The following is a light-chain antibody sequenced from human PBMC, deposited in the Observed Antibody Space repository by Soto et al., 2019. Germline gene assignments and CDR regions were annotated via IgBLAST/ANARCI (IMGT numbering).Light chain of an antibody. Sequence: IQLTQSPSSLSAFVGDRVTITCRASQGISSDLAWYQQNPGKAPKLLIYAASTLQSGVPSRFSGSGSGTEFTLAIGSLQREDFATYYCQKVNSPTTFGQGTRLEIK. CDR3: QKVNSPTT. CDR1: QGISSD. J-gene: IGKJ5*01. V-gene: IGKV1-9*01. CDR2: AAS.